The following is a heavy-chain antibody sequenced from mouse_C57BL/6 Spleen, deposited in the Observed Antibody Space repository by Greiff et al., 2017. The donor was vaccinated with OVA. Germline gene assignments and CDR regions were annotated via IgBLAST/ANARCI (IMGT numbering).Heavy chain of an antibody. CDR3: ARDSSGYPYYFDY. CDR2: ISSGGSYT. V-gene: IGHV5-6*01. D-gene: IGHD3-2*02. J-gene: IGHJ2*01. Sequence: EVHLVESGGDLVKPGGSLKLSCAASGFTFSSYGMSWVRQTPDKRLEWVATISSGGSYTYYPDSVKGRFTISRDNAKNTLYLQMSSLKSEDTAMYYCARDSSGYPYYFDYWGQGTTLTVSS. CDR1: GFTFSSYG.